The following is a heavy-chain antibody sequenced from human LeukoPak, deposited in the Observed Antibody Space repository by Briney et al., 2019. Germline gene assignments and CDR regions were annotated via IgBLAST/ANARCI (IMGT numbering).Heavy chain of an antibody. V-gene: IGHV3-30*02. CDR2: IRYDGSNK. J-gene: IGHJ3*02. CDR3: AKIGYCSSASCLGDTFEI. Sequence: PGGSLRLSCAAPGFIFGNYGMHWVRQAPGKGLEWVAFIRYDGSNKYYVDSVKGRFIISRDNSKNTLYLQMNSLRPEDTAVYYCAKIGYCSSASCLGDTFEIWGQGTMVTVSS. CDR1: GFIFGNYG. D-gene: IGHD2-2*01.